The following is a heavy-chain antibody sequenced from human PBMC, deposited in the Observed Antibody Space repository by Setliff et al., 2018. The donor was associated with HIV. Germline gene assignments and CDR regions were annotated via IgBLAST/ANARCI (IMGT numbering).Heavy chain of an antibody. CDR1: GDSFIGYY. Sequence: PSETLSLTCAVYGDSFIGYYWTWIRQSPGKGLEWIGEIDHSGNTNYNPSPKSRITISADTSKNQFSLKLSSVTAADTALYFCARGRQGLYYYSSGFSRGRYYDLWGQGTLVTVSS. D-gene: IGHD3-22*01. J-gene: IGHJ4*02. V-gene: IGHV4-34*01. CDR2: IDHSGNT. CDR3: ARGRQGLYYYSSGFSRGRYYDL.